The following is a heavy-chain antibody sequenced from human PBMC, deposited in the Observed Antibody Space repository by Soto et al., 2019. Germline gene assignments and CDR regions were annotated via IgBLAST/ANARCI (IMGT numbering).Heavy chain of an antibody. Sequence: EVQLVESGGGLVQPGGSLRLSCAASGFTFSSYAMHWVRQAPGKGLEYVSAISSNGGSTYYANSVKGRFTISRDNSNNPMYLQMGRLRVEDMDVYYCARDRVVPWYYFDYWGQGCLVTVSS. CDR1: GFTFSSYA. J-gene: IGHJ4*02. CDR2: ISSNGGST. D-gene: IGHD2-15*01. V-gene: IGHV3-64*01. CDR3: ARDRVVPWYYFDY.